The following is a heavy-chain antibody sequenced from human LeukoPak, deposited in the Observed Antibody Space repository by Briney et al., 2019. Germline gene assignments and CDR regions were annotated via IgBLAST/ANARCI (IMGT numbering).Heavy chain of an antibody. Sequence: GGSMRLSCAASGFTFSSYAMSWVRQAPGNVLELVSAISGSGGSRYCADSVKGRFTISRDNSKNTLYLQMNSLRAEDTAVYYCASSRSTVVTDSFDYWGQGTLVTVSS. CDR1: GFTFSSYA. D-gene: IGHD4-23*01. J-gene: IGHJ4*02. CDR2: ISGSGGSR. CDR3: ASSRSTVVTDSFDY. V-gene: IGHV3-23*01.